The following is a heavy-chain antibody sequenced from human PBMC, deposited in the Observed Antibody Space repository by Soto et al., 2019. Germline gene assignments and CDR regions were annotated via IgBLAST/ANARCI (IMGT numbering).Heavy chain of an antibody. D-gene: IGHD5-12*01. CDR1: GWSINTYY. Sequence: LETLSLTCTVSGWSINTYYWSWIRQPPGKGLEWIGYTYYRANPNYNPALKSRVTISQDTSKNQFSLKLSSVTAADTAVYYCARHHGDGYDYVDYWGQGTLVTVS. CDR3: ARHHGDGYDYVDY. CDR2: TYYRANP. V-gene: IGHV4-59*08. J-gene: IGHJ4*02.